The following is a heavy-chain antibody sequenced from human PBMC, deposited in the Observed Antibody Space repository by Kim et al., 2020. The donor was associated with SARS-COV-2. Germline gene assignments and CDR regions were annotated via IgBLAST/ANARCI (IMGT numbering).Heavy chain of an antibody. CDR2: ISSDGRT. Sequence: GGSLRLSCAASGFTVSSNYMRWVRQAPGKGLEWVSVISSDGRTEKSENAKGRFTISRDISKNTMYLQMNSVRAADTAADYCVRGKGSDYTGMGVWGQGTTVTVSS. V-gene: IGHV3-53*01. D-gene: IGHD3-16*01. CDR1: GFTVSSNY. CDR3: VRGKGSDYTGMGV. J-gene: IGHJ6*02.